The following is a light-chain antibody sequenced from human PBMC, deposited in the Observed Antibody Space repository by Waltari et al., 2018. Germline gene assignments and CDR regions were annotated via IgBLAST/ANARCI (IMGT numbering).Light chain of an antibody. CDR3: QSYDRSLSGSV. Sequence: QSVLTQPPSVSGAPGQRVTISCTGSSSNLGAGYDVHWYQHFPGAGPNLIIYSDPHRPSGSPGRFHGSTSATAASLAVTGLPADDDADYYCQSYDRSLSGSVFGGGTKLTVL. CDR2: SDP. V-gene: IGLV1-40*01. J-gene: IGLJ3*02. CDR1: SSNLGAGYD.